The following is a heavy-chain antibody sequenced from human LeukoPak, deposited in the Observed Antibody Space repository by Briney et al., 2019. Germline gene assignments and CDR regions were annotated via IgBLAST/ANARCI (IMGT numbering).Heavy chain of an antibody. CDR1: GFSLSTSGRC. J-gene: IGHJ4*02. D-gene: IGHD6-13*01. Sequence: SGPALVKPTQTLTLTCTFSGFSLSTSGRCVSWIRQPPGKALEWLARIDWDDDKYYSTSLKTRLTISKDTSKNQVVLTMTNMDPVDTATYYCARIRDPAYSSSWYDDYWGQGTLVTVSS. V-gene: IGHV2-70*11. CDR3: ARIRDPAYSSSWYDDY. CDR2: IDWDDDK.